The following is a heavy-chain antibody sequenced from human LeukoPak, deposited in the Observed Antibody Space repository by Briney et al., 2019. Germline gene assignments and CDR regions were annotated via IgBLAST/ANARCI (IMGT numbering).Heavy chain of an antibody. CDR2: IGTAGDT. D-gene: IGHD6-13*01. V-gene: IGHV3-13*01. CDR3: ARGIAAAGTVGGMDV. CDR1: GLTFSSYD. Sequence: PGGSLRLSCAASGLTFSSYDMHWVRQATGKGLEWVSAIGTAGDTYYPGSVKGRFTISRENAKNSLYLQMNSLRAGDTAVYYCARGIAAAGTVGGMDVWGQGTTVTVSS. J-gene: IGHJ6*02.